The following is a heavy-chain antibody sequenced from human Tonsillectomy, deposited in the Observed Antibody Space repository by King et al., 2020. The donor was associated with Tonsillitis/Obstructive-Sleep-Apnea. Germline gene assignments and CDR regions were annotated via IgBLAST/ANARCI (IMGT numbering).Heavy chain of an antibody. Sequence: VQLVESGGGLIQPGGSLRLSCAASGFTVSSNYMSWVRQAPGKGLEWVSVIYSGGSTYYADSVKGRFTISRHNSKNTLYLQMNSLRAEDTAVYYCASRPYYDSSGYFDAFDIWGQGTMVTVSS. CDR1: GFTVSSNY. D-gene: IGHD3-22*01. CDR2: IYSGGST. J-gene: IGHJ3*02. V-gene: IGHV3-53*01. CDR3: ASRPYYDSSGYFDAFDI.